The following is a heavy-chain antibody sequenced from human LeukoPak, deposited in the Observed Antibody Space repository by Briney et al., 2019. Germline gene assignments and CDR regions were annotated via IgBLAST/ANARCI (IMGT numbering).Heavy chain of an antibody. CDR1: GYSISSGYY. V-gene: IGHV4-38-2*01. D-gene: IGHD5-12*01. CDR2: IYHSGST. CDR3: ARACGNYCHYMDV. Sequence: PSETLSLTCVVSGYSISSGYYWGWIRQPPGKGPEWIGNIYHSGSTYYNPSLKSRVTMSVDTSKNQFSLKLSSMTAADTAVYYCARACGNYCHYMDVWGEGTTVTVSS. J-gene: IGHJ6*03.